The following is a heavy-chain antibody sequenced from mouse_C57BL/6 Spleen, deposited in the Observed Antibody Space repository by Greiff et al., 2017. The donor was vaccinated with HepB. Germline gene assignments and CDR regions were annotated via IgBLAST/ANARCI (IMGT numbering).Heavy chain of an antibody. CDR3: ARSDYYGSSYDY. D-gene: IGHD1-1*01. V-gene: IGHV1-18*01. Sequence: VQLQQSGPELVKPGASVKIPCKASGYTFTDYNMDWVKQSHGKSLEWIGDINPNNGGTIYNQKFKGKATLTVDKSSSTAYMVLRSLTSEDTAVYYCARSDYYGSSYDYWGQGTTLTVSS. CDR1: GYTFTDYN. J-gene: IGHJ2*01. CDR2: INPNNGGT.